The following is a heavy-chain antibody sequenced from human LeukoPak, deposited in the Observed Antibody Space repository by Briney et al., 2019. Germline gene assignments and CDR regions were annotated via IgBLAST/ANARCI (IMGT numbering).Heavy chain of an antibody. CDR1: GGSISSSSYY. V-gene: IGHV4-39*07. CDR3: AKDYCGDGSCYSFHVFDY. CDR2: TYYSGST. J-gene: IGHJ4*02. Sequence: SETLSLTCTVSGGSISSSSYYWGWIRQPPGNGLEWIGSTYYSGSTYYNPSLKSRVTISLDTSKNQFSLKVRSVTAADTAVYYCAKDYCGDGSCYSFHVFDYWGQGTLVTVSS. D-gene: IGHD2-15*01.